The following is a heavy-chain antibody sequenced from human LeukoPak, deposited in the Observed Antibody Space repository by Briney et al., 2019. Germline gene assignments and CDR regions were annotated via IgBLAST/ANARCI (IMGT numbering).Heavy chain of an antibody. V-gene: IGHV3-23*01. D-gene: IGHD1-26*01. CDR1: GFTFSSYA. CDR2: INGSASNT. Sequence: PGGSLRLSCAASGFTFSSYAMSWVRQAPGKGLEWVSAINGSASNTYYADSVKGRFTISRDNSRNTLYLQMNSLRAEDTAVYYCANVEWPLDYWGQGTLVTVSS. CDR3: ANVEWPLDY. J-gene: IGHJ4*02.